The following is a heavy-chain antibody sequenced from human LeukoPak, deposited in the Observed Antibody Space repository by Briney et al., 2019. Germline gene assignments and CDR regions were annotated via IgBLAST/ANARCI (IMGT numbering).Heavy chain of an antibody. D-gene: IGHD3-22*01. J-gene: IGHJ4*02. Sequence: SETLSLTCTVSGGSISSYYWSWIRQPPGKGLEWIGYIYYSGSTNYNPSLKSRVTISVDTSKNQFSLKLSSVTAADTAVCYCARHYYDSSGYYPPGFDYWGQGTLVTVSS. V-gene: IGHV4-59*08. CDR2: IYYSGST. CDR3: ARHYYDSSGYYPPGFDY. CDR1: GGSISSYY.